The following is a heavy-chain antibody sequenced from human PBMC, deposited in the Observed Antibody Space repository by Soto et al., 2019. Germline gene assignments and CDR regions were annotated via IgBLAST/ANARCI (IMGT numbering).Heavy chain of an antibody. D-gene: IGHD4-17*01. CDR1: GGSISSGGYY. CDR2: IYYSGST. J-gene: IGHJ6*02. V-gene: IGHV4-31*03. CDR3: ARVDYGDVYYYYGMDV. Sequence: NPSETLSLTCTVSGGSISSGGYYWSWIRQHPGKGLEWIGYIYYSGSTYYNPSLKSRVTISVDTSKNQFSLKLSSVTAADTAVYYCARVDYGDVYYYYGMDVWGQGTTVTVSS.